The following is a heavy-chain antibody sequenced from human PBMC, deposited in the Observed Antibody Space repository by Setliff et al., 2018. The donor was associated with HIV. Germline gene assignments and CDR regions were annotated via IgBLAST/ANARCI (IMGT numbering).Heavy chain of an antibody. CDR3: AREQGFRADFDY. J-gene: IGHJ4*02. CDR2: IHPYTGDT. Sequence: ASVKVSCKAFGYAFSSYGINWLRQAPGQGLEWMGWIHPYTGDTDQGQKVQGRLTMTTDTSTNTAYMQMNSLKTEDTAVYYCAREQGFRADFDYWGQGTLVTVSS. V-gene: IGHV1-18*01. D-gene: IGHD3-10*01. CDR1: GYAFSSYG.